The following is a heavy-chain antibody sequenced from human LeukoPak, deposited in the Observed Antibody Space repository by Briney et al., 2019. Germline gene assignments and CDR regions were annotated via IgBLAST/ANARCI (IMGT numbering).Heavy chain of an antibody. CDR1: GGSISSNTYY. Sequence: PSETLSLTCTVSGGSISSNTYYWGWIRQPPGKGLEWIGSIYYSGSTYYNPSLKSRVTISVDTSKNQFSLQLNSVTPEDTAVYYCAREDCSGGSCYPPRGPLDYWGQGTLVTVSS. V-gene: IGHV4-39*07. D-gene: IGHD2-15*01. CDR3: AREDCSGGSCYPPRGPLDY. J-gene: IGHJ4*02. CDR2: IYYSGST.